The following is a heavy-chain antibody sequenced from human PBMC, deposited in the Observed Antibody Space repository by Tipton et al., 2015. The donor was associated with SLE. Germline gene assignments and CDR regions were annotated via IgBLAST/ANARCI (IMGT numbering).Heavy chain of an antibody. CDR2: INWNGGST. D-gene: IGHD2-2*01. CDR1: GFTFDDYG. CDR3: ARHGPVPAAMVDSYNYYYYGMDV. Sequence: SLRLSCAASGFTFDDYGMSWVRQAPGKGLEWVSGINWNGGSTGYADSVKGRFTISRDNANESLYLQMNSLRAEDTALYYCARHGPVPAAMVDSYNYYYYGMDVWGQGTTVTVSS. J-gene: IGHJ6*02. V-gene: IGHV3-20*04.